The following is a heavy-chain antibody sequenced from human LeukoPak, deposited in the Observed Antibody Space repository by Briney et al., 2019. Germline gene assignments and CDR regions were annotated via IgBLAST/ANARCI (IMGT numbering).Heavy chain of an antibody. CDR3: ARGCIAAAGNWFDP. J-gene: IGHJ5*02. CDR1: GGSISNYY. V-gene: IGHV4-59*12. CDR2: IYYSGST. Sequence: SETLSLTCTVSGGSISNYYWSWIRQPPGKGLEWIGSIYYSGSTYYNPSLKSRVTISVDTSKNQFSLKLSSVTAADTAVYYCARGCIAAAGNWFDPWGQGTLVTVSS. D-gene: IGHD6-13*01.